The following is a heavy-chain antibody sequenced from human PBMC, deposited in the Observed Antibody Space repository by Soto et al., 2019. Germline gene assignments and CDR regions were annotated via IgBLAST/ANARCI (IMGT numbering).Heavy chain of an antibody. CDR1: GGSISSYY. Sequence: TSETLSLTCTVSGGSISSYYWSWIRQPPGKGLEWIGYIYYSGSTNYNPSLKSRVTISVDTSKNQFSLKLSSVTAADTAVYYCARPSYDSTHPFDYWGQGTLVTVSS. J-gene: IGHJ4*02. CDR3: ARPSYDSTHPFDY. V-gene: IGHV4-59*08. CDR2: IYYSGST. D-gene: IGHD3-22*01.